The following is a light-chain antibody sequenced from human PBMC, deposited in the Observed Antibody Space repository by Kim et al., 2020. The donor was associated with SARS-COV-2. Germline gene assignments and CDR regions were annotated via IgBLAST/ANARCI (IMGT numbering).Light chain of an antibody. CDR1: QDIRHD. J-gene: IGKJ1*01. Sequence: DIQMTQSPSSLSASVGDRVTITCRASQDIRHDLGWYQQKPGEPPKRLIYAASTLQSGVPSRFSGSGSGTEFTLTISSLQSADFATSYCLQYNDFPWTFGQGTKVDIK. V-gene: IGKV1-17*01. CDR3: LQYNDFPWT. CDR2: AAS.